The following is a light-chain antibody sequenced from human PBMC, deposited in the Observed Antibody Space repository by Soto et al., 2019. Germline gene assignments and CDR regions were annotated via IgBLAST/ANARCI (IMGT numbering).Light chain of an antibody. CDR3: QQSYSAPPWT. CDR1: DNIAKY. CDR2: AAS. Sequence: DIQTTQSPSSLSASVGDRVTITCRTSDNIAKYLNWYQQKPGQVPKLLIVAASRLQSGVPARFSGSASGTDFTLTIIDLHPEDFATYYCQQSYSAPPWTFGQGTKVEIK. V-gene: IGKV1-39*01. J-gene: IGKJ1*01.